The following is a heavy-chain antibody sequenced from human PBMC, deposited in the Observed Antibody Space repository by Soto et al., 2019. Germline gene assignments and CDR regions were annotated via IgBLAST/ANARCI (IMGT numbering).Heavy chain of an antibody. Sequence: SETLSITCTLSGGSISSSSYYWVWICQPPGKGLEWIGSIYYSGSTYYNPSLKSRVTISVDTSKNQFSLKLSSVTAADTAVYYCARMGSDSGYDDYWGQGTLVTVSS. CDR3: ARMGSDSGYDDY. J-gene: IGHJ4*02. D-gene: IGHD5-12*01. V-gene: IGHV4-39*01. CDR2: IYYSGST. CDR1: GGSISSSSYY.